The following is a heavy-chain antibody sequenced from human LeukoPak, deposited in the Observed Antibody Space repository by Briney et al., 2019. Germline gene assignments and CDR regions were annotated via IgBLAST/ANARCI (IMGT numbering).Heavy chain of an antibody. J-gene: IGHJ4*02. V-gene: IGHV4-61*01. CDR1: GGSVSSGSYS. D-gene: IGHD1-26*01. CDR2: IYYRGST. Sequence: TPSATLSLTCTVSGGSVSSGSYSWSWIRQPPGKGLEWIAYIYYRGSTNYNPSLKSRVTVSVDTSKNQFSLKLSSVTAADTAVYYCARVLGGATTFDYWGQGTLVTVSS. CDR3: ARVLGGATTFDY.